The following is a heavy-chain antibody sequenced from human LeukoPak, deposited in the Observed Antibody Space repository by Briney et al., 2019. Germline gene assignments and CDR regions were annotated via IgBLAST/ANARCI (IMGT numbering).Heavy chain of an antibody. Sequence: GSLRLSCAASAFAISSYTMNWVRQAPGKGLEWVSSISSSGGKVYYADSVKGRFTVSRDNAKNSLYVQMNSLRAEDTAVYYCARAQEADYWGQGTLVTVSS. J-gene: IGHJ4*02. CDR2: ISSSGGKV. V-gene: IGHV3-21*01. CDR3: ARAQEADY. CDR1: AFAISSYT.